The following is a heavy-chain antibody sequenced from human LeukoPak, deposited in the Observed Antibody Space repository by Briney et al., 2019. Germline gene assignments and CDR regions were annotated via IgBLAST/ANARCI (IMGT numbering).Heavy chain of an antibody. Sequence: LSGGSLRLSCAASGFTFSSYAMSWVRQAPGKGLEWVSAISGSGGSTYYADSVKGRFTISRDNSKNTLYLQMNSLRAEDTAVYYCAKGSPTYYYDSSGFSGDYWGQGTLVTVSS. CDR1: GFTFSSYA. CDR2: ISGSGGST. D-gene: IGHD3-22*01. CDR3: AKGSPTYYYDSSGFSGDY. J-gene: IGHJ4*02. V-gene: IGHV3-23*01.